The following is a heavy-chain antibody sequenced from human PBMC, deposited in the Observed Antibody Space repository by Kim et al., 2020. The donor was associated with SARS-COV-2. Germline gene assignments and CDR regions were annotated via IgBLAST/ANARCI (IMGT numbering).Heavy chain of an antibody. CDR1: GGSISSYY. CDR2: IYYSGST. Sequence: SETLSLTCTVSGGSISSYYWSWIRQPPGKGLEWIGYIYYSGSTNYNPSLKSRVTISVDTSKNQFSLKLSSVTAADTAVYYCARRLGYSYGDQSYGGMDVWGQGTTVTVSS. V-gene: IGHV4-59*13. J-gene: IGHJ6*02. D-gene: IGHD5-18*01. CDR3: ARRLGYSYGDQSYGGMDV.